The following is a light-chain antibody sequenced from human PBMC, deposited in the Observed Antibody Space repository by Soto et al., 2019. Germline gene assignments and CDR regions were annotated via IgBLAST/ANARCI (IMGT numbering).Light chain of an antibody. CDR2: SND. J-gene: IGLJ2*01. CDR3: ATWDDSLNGVV. CDR1: SSNIGKNS. V-gene: IGLV1-44*01. Sequence: QSALTLPPSASGTPGQRITISCSGSSSNIGKNSVSWYQQLPGTAPKLLIYSNDQRPSGVPDRFSGSKSGTSASLAITGLQSEDEAVYYCATWDDSLNGVVFGGGTKLTVL.